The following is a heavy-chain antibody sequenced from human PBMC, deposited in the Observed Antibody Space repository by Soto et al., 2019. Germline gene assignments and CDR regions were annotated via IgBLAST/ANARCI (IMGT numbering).Heavy chain of an antibody. Sequence: QVQLVQSGAEVKKPGSSVKVSCKASGGTFSRYTISWVRQAPGQGLEWMGRIIPILDIPNYAQNFQGRVRITADKSRSAAYMGLSSLRSDDTAVYYCASHFTGVLVLGASPPGGDNYGWDVWGQGTTVTVSS. CDR1: GGTFSRYT. CDR2: IIPILDIP. D-gene: IGHD2-15*01. J-gene: IGHJ6*02. CDR3: ASHFTGVLVLGASPPGGDNYGWDV. V-gene: IGHV1-69*02.